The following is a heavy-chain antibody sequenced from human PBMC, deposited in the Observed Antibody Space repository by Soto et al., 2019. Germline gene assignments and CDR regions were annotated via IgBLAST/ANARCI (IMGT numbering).Heavy chain of an antibody. CDR1: GFSFSDFE. Sequence: GGSLRLSCATSGFSFSDFEMHWVRQAPGKGLEWVSYISSGGTTKYYADSVKGRFTISRDNAKNSLFLQMNSLRAEDTAVYYCAREYYDILTGLYLNWFERWGQGTLVTVSS. J-gene: IGHJ5*02. CDR3: AREYYDILTGLYLNWFER. CDR2: ISSGGTTK. D-gene: IGHD3-9*01. V-gene: IGHV3-48*03.